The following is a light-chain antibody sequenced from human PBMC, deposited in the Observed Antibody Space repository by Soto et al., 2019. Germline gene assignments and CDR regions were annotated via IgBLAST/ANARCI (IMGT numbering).Light chain of an antibody. V-gene: IGKV3-20*01. CDR3: KHYGTSPPFT. J-gene: IGKJ3*01. CDR1: QSVSAFF. CDR2: GAS. Sequence: EIVLTQSPGTLSLSPGERATLSCRASQSVSAFFIAWFQQRPGQAPRLLIYGASNRAAGLPDRFSGSGSGPGFTLTISRLEPEDFAVYYCKHYGTSPPFTFGPGTIVAI.